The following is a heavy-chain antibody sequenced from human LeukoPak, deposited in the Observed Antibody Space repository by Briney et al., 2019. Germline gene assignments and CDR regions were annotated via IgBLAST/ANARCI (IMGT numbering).Heavy chain of an antibody. CDR1: GGSISSGGYY. J-gene: IGHJ4*02. Sequence: SQTLSLTCTVSGGSISSGGYYWSWIRQPPGKGLEWIGYIYYSGSTNYNPSLKSRVTISVDTSKNQFSLKLSSVTAADTAVYYCARVPPDDYVWGREYYFDYWGQGTLVTVSS. CDR2: IYYSGST. CDR3: ARVPPDDYVWGREYYFDY. D-gene: IGHD3-16*01. V-gene: IGHV4-61*08.